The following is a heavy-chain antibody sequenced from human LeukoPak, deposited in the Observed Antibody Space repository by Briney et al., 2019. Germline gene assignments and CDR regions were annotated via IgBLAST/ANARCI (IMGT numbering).Heavy chain of an antibody. D-gene: IGHD2-15*01. CDR3: ARRVVVVAATGNWFDP. Sequence: SETLSLTCTVSGGSISSSSYYWGWIRQPPGKGLEWIGSIYYSGSTYYNPSLKGRVTISVDTSKNQFSLKLSSVTAADTAVYYCARRVVVVAATGNWFDPWGQGTLVTVSS. J-gene: IGHJ5*02. V-gene: IGHV4-39*01. CDR1: GGSISSSSYY. CDR2: IYYSGST.